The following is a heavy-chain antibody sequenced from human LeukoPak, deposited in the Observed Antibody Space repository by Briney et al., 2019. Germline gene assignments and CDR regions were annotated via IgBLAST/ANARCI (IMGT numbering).Heavy chain of an antibody. V-gene: IGHV4-61*05. CDR1: GGSISSSSYY. Sequence: SETLSLTCTVSGGSISSSSYYWGWIRQPPGKGLEWIGYIYYSGSTNYNPSLKSRVTISVDTSKNQFSLKLSSVTAADTAVYYCARGRSYIDYWGQGTLVTVSS. D-gene: IGHD3-10*01. J-gene: IGHJ4*02. CDR3: ARGRSYIDY. CDR2: IYYSGST.